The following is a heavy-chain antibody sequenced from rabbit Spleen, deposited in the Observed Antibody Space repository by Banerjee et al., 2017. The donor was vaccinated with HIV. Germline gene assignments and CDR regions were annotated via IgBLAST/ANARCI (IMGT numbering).Heavy chain of an antibody. V-gene: IGHV1S40*01. Sequence: QSLEESGGDLVKPGASLTLTCIASGVSFSSSAYMCWVRQAPGKGLEWIACIESGSSGFTYFASWAKGRFTISKTSSTTVTLQMTSLTATDTATYFCARDLTDVIGWNFGWWGPGTLVTVS. CDR1: GVSFSSSAY. CDR3: ARDLTDVIGWNFGW. J-gene: IGHJ4*01. D-gene: IGHD4-1*01. CDR2: IESGSSGFT.